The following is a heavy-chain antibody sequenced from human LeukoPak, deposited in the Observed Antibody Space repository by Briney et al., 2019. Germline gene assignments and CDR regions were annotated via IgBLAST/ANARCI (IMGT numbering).Heavy chain of an antibody. CDR2: IWYDGSNK. CDR3: ARDPLYAPGAFDI. D-gene: IGHD2/OR15-2a*01. Sequence: GGSLGLSCAASGFTFSSYGMHWVRQAPGKGLEWVAVIWYDGSNKYYADSVKGRFTISRDNSKNTLYLQMNSLRAEDTAVYYCARDPLYAPGAFDIWGQGTMVTVSS. J-gene: IGHJ3*02. V-gene: IGHV3-33*01. CDR1: GFTFSSYG.